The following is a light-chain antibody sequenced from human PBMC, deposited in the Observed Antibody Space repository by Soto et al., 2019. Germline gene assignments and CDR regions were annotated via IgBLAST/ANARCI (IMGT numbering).Light chain of an antibody. V-gene: IGLV2-14*03. Sequence: QSALTQPASVSGSPGQSITICCTGTSSDVGGYTYVSWYQQHPGKAPKLMIYDVSYRPSGVSNRFSGSKSGNTASLTISGLPAEVEADYYCSSYTSSSNSFVFGTGTKVTV. CDR3: SSYTSSSNSFV. CDR2: DVS. J-gene: IGLJ1*01. CDR1: SSDVGGYTY.